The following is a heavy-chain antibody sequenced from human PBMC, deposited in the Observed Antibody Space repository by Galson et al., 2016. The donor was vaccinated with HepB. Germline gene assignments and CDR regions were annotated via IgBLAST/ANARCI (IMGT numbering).Heavy chain of an antibody. CDR2: TWYDGSEK. D-gene: IGHD1-26*01. V-gene: IGHV3-33*01. Sequence: SLRLSCAASGFSFSNFGMHWVRQAPGKGLEWVAVTWYDGSEKFYAESVKGRFTISRDNSKNMLYLQMNSLRAGDTAVYYCARDRVVGSGTYILAMWGQGTLVTVSS. CDR1: GFSFSNFG. J-gene: IGHJ4*02. CDR3: ARDRVVGSGTYILAM.